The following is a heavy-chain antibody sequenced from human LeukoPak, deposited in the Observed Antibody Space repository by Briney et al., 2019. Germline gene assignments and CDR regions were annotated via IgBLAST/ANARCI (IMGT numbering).Heavy chain of an antibody. CDR2: IYYSGST. V-gene: IGHV4-61*01. J-gene: IGHJ4*02. CDR3: ARGRGEWYCSSTSCYMYYFDY. D-gene: IGHD2-2*02. CDR1: GYSISSGYY. Sequence: PSETLSLTCTVSGYSISSGYYWSWIRQPPGKGLEWIGYIYYSGSTNYNPSLKSRVTISVDTSKNQFSLKLSSVTAADTAVYYCARGRGEWYCSSTSCYMYYFDYWGQGTLVTVSS.